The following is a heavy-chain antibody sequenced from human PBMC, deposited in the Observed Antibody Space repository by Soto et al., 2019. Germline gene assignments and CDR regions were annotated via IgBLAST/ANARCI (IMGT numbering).Heavy chain of an antibody. D-gene: IGHD1-26*01. V-gene: IGHV3-15*07. J-gene: IGHJ1*01. CDR1: GFTFSNAW. CDR3: ATDWEQH. Sequence: EVQLVESGGGLVKPGGSLRLSCAASGFTFSNAWMNWVRQAPGKGLEWVGRIKSKSGGGTTDYAAPVKGRFTISRDDSKNTLYLQMNNLKVEDTALYYCATDWEQHWGQGTLVTVSS. CDR2: IKSKSGGGTT.